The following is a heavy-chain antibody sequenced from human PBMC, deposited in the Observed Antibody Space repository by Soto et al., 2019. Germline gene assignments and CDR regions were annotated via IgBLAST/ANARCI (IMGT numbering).Heavy chain of an antibody. CDR1: GAPISGGDYH. CDR2: IFPSGAT. Sequence: QVQLQESGPGLVKPSQTLSLMCTVSGAPISGGDYHWSWIRQPPVKGLEWIGYIFPSGATHYNSSLGSRITMSVETSKSHFSLKLTSVTAADTAVYFCARGSAAKRYFDLWGRGTLVTVSS. CDR3: ARGSAAKRYFDL. J-gene: IGHJ2*01. V-gene: IGHV4-30-4*01. D-gene: IGHD5-18*01.